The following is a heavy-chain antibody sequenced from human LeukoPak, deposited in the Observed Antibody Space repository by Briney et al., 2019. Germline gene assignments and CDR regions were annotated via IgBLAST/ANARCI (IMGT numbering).Heavy chain of an antibody. CDR3: ARAPREGFSGSYHDY. CDR2: ISSNGDNT. D-gene: IGHD1-26*01. CDR1: GFTCSSYA. J-gene: IGHJ4*02. Sequence: GGSLRLSCAASGFTCSSYAMHWVRQAPGKGLEYVSAISSNGDNTYYANSVKGRFTISRDNSRNTLYLQMASLRGEDTAVYYCARAPREGFSGSYHDYWGQGTLVTVSS. V-gene: IGHV3-64*01.